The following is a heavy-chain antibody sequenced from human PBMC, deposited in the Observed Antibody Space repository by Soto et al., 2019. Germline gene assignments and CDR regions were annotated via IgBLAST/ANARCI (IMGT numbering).Heavy chain of an antibody. J-gene: IGHJ4*02. V-gene: IGHV3-23*01. D-gene: IGHD6-19*01. CDR3: GKERRGSGWSVCNF. CDR1: GFTFRDYA. CDR2: ISGNGDSA. Sequence: PGGSLRLSCAASGFTFRDYAMSWVRQAPGKGLEWLSDISGNGDSARHAESVKGRFTISRDNSRKTLYLQMNRLRVDGTAVYYCGKERRGSGWSVCNFWGQGTLVTVSS.